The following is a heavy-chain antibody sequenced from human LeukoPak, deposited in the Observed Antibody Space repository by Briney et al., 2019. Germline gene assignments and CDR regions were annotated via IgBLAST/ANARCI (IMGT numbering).Heavy chain of an antibody. CDR1: GYSFTSYW. V-gene: IGHV5-51*01. Sequence: GESLKISCKGSGYSFTSYWIGWVRQMPGKGLEWMGMIYPGDSNTRYSPSFQGQVTISADKSISTAYLQWNSLKASDTAMYYCARRGMVPSADFDYWGQGTLVTVSS. CDR3: ARRGMVPSADFDY. J-gene: IGHJ4*02. D-gene: IGHD2-2*01. CDR2: IYPGDSNT.